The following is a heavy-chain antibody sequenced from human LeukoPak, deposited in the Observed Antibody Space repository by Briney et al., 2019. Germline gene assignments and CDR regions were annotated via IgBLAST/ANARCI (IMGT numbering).Heavy chain of an antibody. CDR2: IKSKTDGGTT. CDR1: GFTFSNAW. CDR3: TREAVTANGYFDY. V-gene: IGHV3-15*01. Sequence: GGSLRLSCAASGFTFSNAWMTWVRQAPGKGLEWVGRIKSKTDGGTTDYAAPVKGRFTISRDDSKNTLYLQMNSLKTEDTAVCYCTREAVTANGYFDYWGQGTLVTVSS. J-gene: IGHJ4*02. D-gene: IGHD2-21*02.